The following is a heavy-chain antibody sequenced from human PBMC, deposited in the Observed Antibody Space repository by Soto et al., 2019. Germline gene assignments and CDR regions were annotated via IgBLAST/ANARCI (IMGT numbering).Heavy chain of an antibody. CDR1: GFSFNSYW. CDR2: INSDGTKT. CDR3: ARVGVGAYYFDD. J-gene: IGHJ4*02. Sequence: PGGSLRLSCAASGFSFNSYWMHWVRQVPGKGLVWVSRINSDGTKTSYADSVKGRFTIARDNAKNTLYLEMNSLRPEDTAMYYCARVGVGAYYFDDWGQGTLVTVS. V-gene: IGHV3-74*01. D-gene: IGHD1-26*01.